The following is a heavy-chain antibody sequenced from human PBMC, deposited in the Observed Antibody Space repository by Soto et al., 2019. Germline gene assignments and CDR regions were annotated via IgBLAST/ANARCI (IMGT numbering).Heavy chain of an antibody. CDR3: ARDYYDSSGYGVGAFDI. Sequence: SVKVSCKASGGTFSSYAISWVRQAPGQGLEWMGWIIPIFGTANYAQKFQGRVTITADESTSTAYMELSSLRSEDTALYYCARDYYDSSGYGVGAFDIWGQGTMVTVSS. V-gene: IGHV1-69*13. CDR1: GGTFSSYA. CDR2: IIPIFGTA. D-gene: IGHD3-22*01. J-gene: IGHJ3*02.